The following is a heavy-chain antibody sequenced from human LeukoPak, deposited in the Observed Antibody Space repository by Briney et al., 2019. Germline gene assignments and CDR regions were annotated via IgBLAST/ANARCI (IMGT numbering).Heavy chain of an antibody. D-gene: IGHD4-17*01. CDR2: INPSGGNT. V-gene: IGHV1-46*01. CDR3: AREGYGDYGVSDL. J-gene: IGHJ2*01. CDR1: GYIFTSYY. Sequence: ASVKVSCKASGYIFTSYYMHWVRQAPGQGLEWMGIINPSGGNTSFAQKFQGRVTMTRDTSTNTVYMELSSLRSEDTAVYYCAREGYGDYGVSDLWGRGTLVTVSS.